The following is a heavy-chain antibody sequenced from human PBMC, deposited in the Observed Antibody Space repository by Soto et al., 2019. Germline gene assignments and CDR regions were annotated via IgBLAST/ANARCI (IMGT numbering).Heavy chain of an antibody. CDR1: GVCINSGDYY. Sequence: SETLSLTCTVSGVCINSGDYYWTWVRQPPGKGLEWIGNIFHSGSTYYTPSLQSRVTISLDTSKNHFSLKLSSVTPADTAVYYCARDRYYGSGTYYNFYSGMEVWGQGTTVNVSS. J-gene: IGHJ6*02. CDR2: IFHSGST. CDR3: ARDRYYGSGTYYNFYSGMEV. D-gene: IGHD3-10*01. V-gene: IGHV4-30-4*01.